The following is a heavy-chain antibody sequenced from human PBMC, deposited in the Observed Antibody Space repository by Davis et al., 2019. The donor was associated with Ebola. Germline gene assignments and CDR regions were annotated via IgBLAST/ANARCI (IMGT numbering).Heavy chain of an antibody. J-gene: IGHJ4*02. V-gene: IGHV3-48*02. CDR1: ASTSSTYS. D-gene: IGHD6-13*01. CDR3: AGGGYD. Sequence: RGSLRLSCAASASTSSTYSMKWVRQAPGKGLEWVSYISSSSSTIYYADSVKGRFTISRDNAKNSLYLQMNSLRDEDTAVYCCAGGGYDWGQGTLVTVSS. CDR2: ISSSSSTI.